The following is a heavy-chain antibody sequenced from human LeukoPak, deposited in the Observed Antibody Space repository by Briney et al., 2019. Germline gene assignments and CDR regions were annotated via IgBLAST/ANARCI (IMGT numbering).Heavy chain of an antibody. Sequence: PGGSLRLSCAASGFTFSSYAMHWVRQAPGKGLEWVAVISYDGGNKYYADSVKGRFTISRDNSKNTLYLQMNSLSADDTAMYYCANEIRPNDYWGQGTLVTVSS. CDR3: ANEIRPNDY. CDR2: ISYDGGNK. J-gene: IGHJ4*02. V-gene: IGHV3-30-3*02. D-gene: IGHD4-17*01. CDR1: GFTFSSYA.